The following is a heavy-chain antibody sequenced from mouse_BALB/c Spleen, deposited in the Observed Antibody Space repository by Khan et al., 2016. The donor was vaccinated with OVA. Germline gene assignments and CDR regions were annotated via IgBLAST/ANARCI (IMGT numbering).Heavy chain of an antibody. CDR3: ARVDYDGPNY. D-gene: IGHD2-4*01. Sequence: EVQLVESGPGLVKPSQSLSLTCTVTGYSITSDYAWNWIRQFPGNKLEWMGFISYSGSTSYNPSLKSRISITRDTSKNQFFLQLNSVTTEDTATXYCARVDYDGPNYWGQGTTLTVSS. CDR2: ISYSGST. V-gene: IGHV3-2*02. CDR1: GYSITSDYA. J-gene: IGHJ2*01.